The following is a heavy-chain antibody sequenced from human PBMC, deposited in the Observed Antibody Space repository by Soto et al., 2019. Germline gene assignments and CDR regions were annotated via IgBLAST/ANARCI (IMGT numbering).Heavy chain of an antibody. V-gene: IGHV4-31*03. CDR3: ARAPRRSSSINYFDY. D-gene: IGHD6-13*01. J-gene: IGHJ4*02. CDR2: IYYSGST. Sequence: QVQLQESGPGLVKPSQTLSLTCTVSGGSISSGGYYWSWIRQHPGKGLEWIGYIYYSGSTYYNPSFKSRVTISVDTSKNQFSLKLSSVTAADTAVYYCARAPRRSSSINYFDYWGQGTLVTVSS. CDR1: GGSISSGGYY.